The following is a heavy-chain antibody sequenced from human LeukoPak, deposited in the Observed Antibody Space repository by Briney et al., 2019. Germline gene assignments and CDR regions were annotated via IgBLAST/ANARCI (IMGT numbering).Heavy chain of an antibody. CDR2: ISTSSTYI. V-gene: IGHV3-21*01. Sequence: GGSLRLSCAASGFTFSSYWMNWVRQAPGKGLEWVSSISTSSTYIYYADSAKGRFTISRDNAENSLYLQMNSLRAEDTAVYYCARYCSSSSCYTGSYYYDIDVWGQGTTVTDSS. D-gene: IGHD2-2*02. CDR1: GFTFSSYW. J-gene: IGHJ6*02. CDR3: ARYCSSSSCYTGSYYYDIDV.